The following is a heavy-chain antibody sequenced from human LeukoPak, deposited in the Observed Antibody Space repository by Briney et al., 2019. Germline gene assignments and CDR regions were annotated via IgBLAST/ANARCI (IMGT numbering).Heavy chain of an antibody. V-gene: IGHV1-2*02. Sequence: ASVKVSCKASGYTFTGYYMHWVRQAPGQGLEWMGWINPNSGGTNYAQKFQGRVTMTRDTSISTAYMELSRLRSDDTAVYYCARDVDRRDGYNNYWGQGTLVTVSS. CDR2: INPNSGGT. D-gene: IGHD5-24*01. J-gene: IGHJ4*02. CDR3: ARDVDRRDGYNNY. CDR1: GYTFTGYY.